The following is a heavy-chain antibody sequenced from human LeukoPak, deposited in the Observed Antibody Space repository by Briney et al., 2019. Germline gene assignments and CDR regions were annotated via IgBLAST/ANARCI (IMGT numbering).Heavy chain of an antibody. CDR3: AREVVPAAKGSWFDP. Sequence: SVKVSCKASGYSFTNYGISWVRQAPGQGLEWMGGIIPIFGTANYAQKFQGRVTITADESTSTAYMELSSLRSEDTAVYYCAREVVPAAKGSWFDPWGQGTLVTASS. D-gene: IGHD2-2*01. V-gene: IGHV1-69*13. CDR2: IIPIFGTA. J-gene: IGHJ5*02. CDR1: GYSFTNYG.